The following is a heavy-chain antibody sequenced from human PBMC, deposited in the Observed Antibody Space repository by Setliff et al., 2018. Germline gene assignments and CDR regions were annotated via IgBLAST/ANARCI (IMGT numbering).Heavy chain of an antibody. CDR2: IFSNDQK. J-gene: IGHJ3*02. Sequence: SGPTLVNPTEPLTLTCTVSGFSLSNVGMGVTWIRQPPGKALEWLAHIFSNDQKSYNSSLKSRVTISKDTSKSQVVLTMTNMDPVDTATYFCARDHSGWYGGAFDIWGPGTMVTVSS. V-gene: IGHV2-26*01. CDR3: ARDHSGWYGGAFDI. D-gene: IGHD6-19*01. CDR1: GFSLSNVGMG.